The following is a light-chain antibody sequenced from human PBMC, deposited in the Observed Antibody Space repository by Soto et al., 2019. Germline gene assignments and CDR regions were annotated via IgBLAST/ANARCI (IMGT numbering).Light chain of an antibody. Sequence: EIVVTQSPATLSVSPGERVTLSCRASQSVSSSLAWYQQRPGQAPRLLIYDTSTRAAGIAARFSGSGSGTEFTLTISSLQSEDLAVYYCQQYVHWPPGTFGQGTTVDIK. V-gene: IGKV3-15*01. J-gene: IGKJ1*01. CDR3: QQYVHWPPGT. CDR1: QSVSSS. CDR2: DTS.